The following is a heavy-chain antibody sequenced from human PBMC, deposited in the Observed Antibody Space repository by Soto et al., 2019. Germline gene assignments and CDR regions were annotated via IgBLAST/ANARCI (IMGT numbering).Heavy chain of an antibody. CDR3: AAVGYTGYNWNDVGAFDI. V-gene: IGHV1-69*02. J-gene: IGHJ3*02. Sequence: ASVKVSCKASGGTFSSYTISWVRQAPGQGLEWMGRIIPILGIANYAQKFQGRVTITADKSTSTAYMELSSLRSEDTAVYYCAAVGYTGYNWNDVGAFDIWGQGTMVTVSS. CDR1: GGTFSSYT. CDR2: IIPILGIA. D-gene: IGHD1-1*01.